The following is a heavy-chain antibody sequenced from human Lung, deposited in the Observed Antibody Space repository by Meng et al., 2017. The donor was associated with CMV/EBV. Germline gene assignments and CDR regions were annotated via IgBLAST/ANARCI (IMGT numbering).Heavy chain of an antibody. V-gene: IGHV3-7*01. CDR1: GFTFSTYW. J-gene: IGHJ4*01. CDR2: INQGGSEK. Sequence: GESLKISCAASGFTFSTYWMSWVRQAPGRGLEWVANINQGGSEKYYVASVMGRFTVSRDNAKNSLYLQMNSLRAEDTAIYYCATSSSGFFDNWGHGALVTVSS. D-gene: IGHD3-22*01. CDR3: ATSSSGFFDN.